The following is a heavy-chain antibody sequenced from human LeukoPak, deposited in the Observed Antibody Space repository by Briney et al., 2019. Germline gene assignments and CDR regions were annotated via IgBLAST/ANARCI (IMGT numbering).Heavy chain of an antibody. V-gene: IGHV3-23*01. D-gene: IGHD3-22*01. CDR2: ISDSGGST. Sequence: PGGSLRLSCAASGFTFSSYAMYWVRQAPGKGLEWVAGISDSGGSTNYADSVKGRFTISRDNPKNTLYLQMNSLRAEDTAVYFCAKRGVVIRVILVGFHKEAYYFDSWGQGALVTVSS. J-gene: IGHJ4*02. CDR3: AKRGVVIRVILVGFHKEAYYFDS. CDR1: GFTFSSYA.